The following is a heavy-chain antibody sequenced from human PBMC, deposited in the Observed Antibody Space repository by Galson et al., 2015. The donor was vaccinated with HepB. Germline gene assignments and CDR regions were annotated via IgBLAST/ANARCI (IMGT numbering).Heavy chain of an antibody. Sequence: ETLSLTCTVSGGSIRSHYWSWIRQPPGKGLEWIGFISYSGTSNQSPSLKSRVTISLDMSKTQFSLKLTSVTAADTAMYYCARMSSYYYDASAFYQGGYFDLWGRGALVTVSS. D-gene: IGHD3-22*01. J-gene: IGHJ2*01. CDR2: ISYSGTS. CDR1: GGSIRSHY. CDR3: ARMSSYYYDASAFYQGGYFDL. V-gene: IGHV4-59*08.